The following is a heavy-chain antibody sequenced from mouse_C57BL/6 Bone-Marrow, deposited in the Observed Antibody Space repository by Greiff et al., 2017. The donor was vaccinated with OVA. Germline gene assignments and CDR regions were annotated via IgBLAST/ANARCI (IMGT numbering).Heavy chain of an antibody. V-gene: IGHV1-76*01. Sequence: VQLQQSGAELVRPGASVKLSCKASGYTFTDYYINWVKQRPGQGLEWIARIYPGSGNTYYNEKFKGKATLTAEKSSITAYMQLSSLTSEDSAVYFWARADYYGSSYDAMDYWGQGTSVTVSS. J-gene: IGHJ4*01. D-gene: IGHD1-1*01. CDR3: ARADYYGSSYDAMDY. CDR2: IYPGSGNT. CDR1: GYTFTDYY.